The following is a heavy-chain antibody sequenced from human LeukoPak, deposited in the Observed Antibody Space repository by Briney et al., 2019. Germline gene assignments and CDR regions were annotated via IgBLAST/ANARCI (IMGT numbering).Heavy chain of an antibody. Sequence: GGSLRLSCAASGFTFSSYVMSWVRQAPGKGLEWVSAISGSDGSTYYADSVKGRFTIPRDSSKNTLYLQMNSLRAEDTAIYYCAKDGGTYSEYFQHWGQGTLVTVSS. J-gene: IGHJ1*01. V-gene: IGHV3-23*01. CDR3: AKDGGTYSEYFQH. CDR2: ISGSDGST. CDR1: GFTFSSYV. D-gene: IGHD1-26*01.